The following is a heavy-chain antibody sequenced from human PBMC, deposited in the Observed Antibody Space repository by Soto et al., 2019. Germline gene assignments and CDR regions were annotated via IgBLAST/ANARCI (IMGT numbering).Heavy chain of an antibody. CDR1: GYTFTSYA. Sequence: ASVKVSCKASGYTFTSYAMHWVRQAPGQRLEWMGWINAGNGNTKYSQKFQGRVTITRDTSASTAYMELSSLRSEDTAVYYCARLSLYYDILTGYPDYYYYGMDVWGQGTTVTVSS. CDR3: ARLSLYYDILTGYPDYYYYGMDV. CDR2: INAGNGNT. V-gene: IGHV1-3*01. D-gene: IGHD3-9*01. J-gene: IGHJ6*02.